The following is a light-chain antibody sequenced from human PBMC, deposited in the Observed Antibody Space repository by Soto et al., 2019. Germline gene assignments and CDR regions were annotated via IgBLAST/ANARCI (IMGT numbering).Light chain of an antibody. V-gene: IGLV3-21*04. Sequence: SYELTQPPSVSVAPGKTAKITCGGNKIEEKSVHWYQQKPGQAPVVVIYYDGDRPSGIPERFSGSNSGNTATLTISTVDAGDEADYYCQVWYTPSGQSVFGGGTKVTV. J-gene: IGLJ3*02. CDR3: QVWYTPSGQSV. CDR1: KIEEKS. CDR2: YDG.